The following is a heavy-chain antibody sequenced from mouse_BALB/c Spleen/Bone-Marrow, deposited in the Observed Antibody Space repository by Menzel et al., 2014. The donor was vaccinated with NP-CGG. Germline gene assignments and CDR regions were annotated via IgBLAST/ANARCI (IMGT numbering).Heavy chain of an antibody. CDR2: ISGYYGDA. D-gene: IGHD2-14*01. Sequence: VQLVESGAKLVRPGVSVKISCKGSGYTFTDHAIRWVKRSHAKSLEWIGVISGYYGDAIYNQKFKGKATMTVDKSSSTAYMELARLTSEDSAIYYCARSGKVRNAMDYWGQGTSVTVSS. CDR3: ARSGKVRNAMDY. J-gene: IGHJ4*01. V-gene: IGHV1S137*01. CDR1: GYTFTDHA.